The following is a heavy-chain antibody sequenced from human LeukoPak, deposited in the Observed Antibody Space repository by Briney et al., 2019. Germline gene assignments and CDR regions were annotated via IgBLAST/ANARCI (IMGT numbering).Heavy chain of an antibody. V-gene: IGHV3-23*01. CDR2: ISGSGGST. D-gene: IGHD2-2*02. CDR3: AKVRGEIYRTPLDS. CDR1: GLTFSRYA. J-gene: IGHJ4*02. Sequence: PGGSLRLSCAASGLTFSRYAMSWVRQTPGKGLEWVSFISGSGGSTYYADSLKGRFTISRDNSENTLYLQMNSLRAEDTAVYFCAKVRGEIYRTPLDSWGQGTLVTVSS.